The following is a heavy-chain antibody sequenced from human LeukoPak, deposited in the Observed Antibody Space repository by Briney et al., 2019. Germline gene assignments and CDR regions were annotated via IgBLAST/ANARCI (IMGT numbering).Heavy chain of an antibody. CDR2: ISYDGTNK. J-gene: IGHJ3*01. Sequence: GGSLRLSCAASGFTFSSYGVHWVRQAPGKGLEWVVFISYDGTNKYYADSVKGRFTISRDNSKNTLYLQMNSLRAEDTAVYYCAKASGAWGQGTMVTVSS. V-gene: IGHV3-30*18. CDR1: GFTFSSYG. CDR3: AKASGA. D-gene: IGHD3-10*01.